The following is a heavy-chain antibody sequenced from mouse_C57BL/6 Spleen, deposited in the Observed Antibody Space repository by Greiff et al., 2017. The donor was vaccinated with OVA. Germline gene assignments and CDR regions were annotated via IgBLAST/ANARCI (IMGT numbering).Heavy chain of an antibody. CDR3: ARFDYDDFDY. V-gene: IGHV1-42*01. CDR1: GYSFTGYY. D-gene: IGHD2-4*01. Sequence: VQLKESGPELVKPGASVKISCKASGYSFTGYYMNWVKQSPEKSLEWIGEINPSTGGTTYNQKFKAKATLTVDKSSSTAYMQLNSLTSEDSAVYCCARFDYDDFDYWGQGTTLTVSS. J-gene: IGHJ2*01. CDR2: INPSTGGT.